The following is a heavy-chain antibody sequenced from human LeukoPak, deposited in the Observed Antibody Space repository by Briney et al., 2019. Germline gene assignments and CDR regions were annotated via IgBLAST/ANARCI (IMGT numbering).Heavy chain of an antibody. D-gene: IGHD6-13*01. CDR3: ARAKGYSSSWYFDY. CDR2: INHSGST. Sequence: SETLSFTCAVYGGSFSGYYWSWIRQPPGKGLEWIGEINHSGSTNYNPSLKSRVTISVDTSKNQFSLKLSSVTAADTAVYYCARAKGYSSSWYFDYWGEGTLVTVSS. V-gene: IGHV4-34*01. CDR1: GGSFSGYY. J-gene: IGHJ4*02.